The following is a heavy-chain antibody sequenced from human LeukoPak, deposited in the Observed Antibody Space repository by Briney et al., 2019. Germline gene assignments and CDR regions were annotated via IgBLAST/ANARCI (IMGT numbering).Heavy chain of an antibody. Sequence: PSETLSLTCTVSGGSISSSSYYWGWIRQPPGKGLEWIGSIYYSGSTYYNPSLKCRVTISVDTSKNQFPLKLSSVTAADTAVYYCARDLDYYDSTWFDPWGQGTLVTVSS. CDR1: GGSISSSSYY. V-gene: IGHV4-39*06. CDR3: ARDLDYYDSTWFDP. D-gene: IGHD3-22*01. J-gene: IGHJ5*02. CDR2: IYYSGST.